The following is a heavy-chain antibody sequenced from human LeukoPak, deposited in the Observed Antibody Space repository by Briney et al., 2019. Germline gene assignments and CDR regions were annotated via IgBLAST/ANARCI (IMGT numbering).Heavy chain of an antibody. CDR3: ARGDRPKLGITHWYFDL. Sequence: GGSLRLSCAASGFTFSSYSMNWVRQAPGKGLEWVSYISSSSSTIYYADSVKGRFTISRDNAKNSLYLQMNSLRAEDTAVYYCARGDRPKLGITHWYFDLWGRGTLVTVSS. V-gene: IGHV3-48*04. CDR2: ISSSSSTI. D-gene: IGHD7-27*01. J-gene: IGHJ2*01. CDR1: GFTFSSYS.